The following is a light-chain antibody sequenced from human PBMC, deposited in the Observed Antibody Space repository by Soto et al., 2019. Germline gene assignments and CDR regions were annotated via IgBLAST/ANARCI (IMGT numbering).Light chain of an antibody. CDR1: SSNIGSNY. CDR2: RNN. J-gene: IGLJ1*01. V-gene: IGLV1-47*01. CDR3: AAWDDSLKV. Sequence: QYALTQPPSASGTPGQRVTISCSGSSSNIGSNYVYWYQQLPGTAPKLLIYRNNQRPSGVPDRFSGSKSGTSASLAISGLRSEDEADYYCAAWDDSLKVFGTGTKVTVL.